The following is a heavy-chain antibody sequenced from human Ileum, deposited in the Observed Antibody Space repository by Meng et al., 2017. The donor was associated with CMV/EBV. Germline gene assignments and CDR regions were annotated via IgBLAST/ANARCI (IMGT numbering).Heavy chain of an antibody. CDR3: ARDSGFCTSRNCVWGMNDRPDDY. Sequence: ASVKVSCKASGYIFTTYGITWVRQAPGQGLEWMGWISTNNGNTNYAQKFQGRVTMTTEISTSTAYMELTSLTFDDTAIYYCARDSGFCTSRNCVWGMNDRPDDYWGQGTLVTVSS. CDR2: ISTNNGNT. D-gene: IGHD2-8*01. V-gene: IGHV1-18*01. J-gene: IGHJ4*02. CDR1: GYIFTTYG.